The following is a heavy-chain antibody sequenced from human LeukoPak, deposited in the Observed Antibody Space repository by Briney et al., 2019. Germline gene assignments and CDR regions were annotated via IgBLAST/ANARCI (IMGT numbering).Heavy chain of an antibody. V-gene: IGHV3-9*01. CDR3: AKDRLPDGRWSLDY. J-gene: IGHJ4*02. D-gene: IGHD6-13*01. Sequence: GGSLRLSCAASGFTFDDYAMHWVRQAPGKGLEWVSGISWNSGSIGYADSVKGRFTISRDNSKNTLYLQMNSLRAEDTALYYCAKDRLPDGRWSLDYWGQGTLVTVSS. CDR1: GFTFDDYA. CDR2: ISWNSGSI.